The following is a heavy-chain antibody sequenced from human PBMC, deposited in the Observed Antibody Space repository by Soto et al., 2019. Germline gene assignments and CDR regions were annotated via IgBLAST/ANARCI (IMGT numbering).Heavy chain of an antibody. J-gene: IGHJ4*02. CDR3: ARVAY. V-gene: IGHV3-21*01. Sequence: GGSLRLSCAASGFMFSAYAMLWVRQVPGKGLEWVASISSGSSDTWYADSVKGRFIISRDNAQNSLFLQMNTLRPEDTAMYYCARVAYWGPGTQVTVSS. CDR1: GFMFSAYA. CDR2: ISSGSSDT.